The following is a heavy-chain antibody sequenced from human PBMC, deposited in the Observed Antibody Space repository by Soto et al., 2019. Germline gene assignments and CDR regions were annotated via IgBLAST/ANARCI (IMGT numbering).Heavy chain of an antibody. CDR3: ASTYSNASSGPFDF. CDR1: GGSISSGHYY. V-gene: IGHV4-31*03. D-gene: IGHD1-26*01. CDR2: IYYSGTT. Sequence: QVQLQESGPGLVKPSQTLSLTCSVSGGSISSGHYYWSWIRQHPEKGLEWIGYIYYSGTTYYNPSLESRVTISVVTSENQFSLNLNSVTAADTAMYYCASTYSNASSGPFDFWGQGALVTVSS. J-gene: IGHJ4*02.